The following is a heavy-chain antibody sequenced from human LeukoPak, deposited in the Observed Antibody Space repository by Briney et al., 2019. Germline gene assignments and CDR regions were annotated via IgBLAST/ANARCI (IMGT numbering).Heavy chain of an antibody. CDR1: GFTFSSYG. D-gene: IGHD3/OR15-3a*01. CDR2: IRYDGSNK. J-gene: IGHJ6*03. V-gene: IGHV3-30*02. CDR3: AKDRELAGGRTGYMDV. Sequence: PGGSLRLSCAASGFTFSSYGMHWVRQAPGKGLEWVAFIRYDGSNKYYADSVKGRFTISRDNSKNTLYLQMNSLRAEDTAVYYCAKDRELAGGRTGYMDVWGKGTTVTVSS.